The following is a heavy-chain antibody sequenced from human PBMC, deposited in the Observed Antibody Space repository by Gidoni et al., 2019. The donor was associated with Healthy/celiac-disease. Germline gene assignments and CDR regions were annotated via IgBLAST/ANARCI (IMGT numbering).Heavy chain of an antibody. V-gene: IGHV1-8*01. D-gene: IGHD3-3*01. Sequence: QVQLVQSGAEVKKPGASVKVSCKASGYTFTSYDINWVRQATGQGLEWMGWMNPNSGNTGYAQKFQGRVTMTRNTSISTAYMELSSLRSEDTAVYYCARGVYDFWSGYFYYYYYMDVWGKGTTVTVSS. CDR2: MNPNSGNT. CDR3: ARGVYDFWSGYFYYYYYMDV. J-gene: IGHJ6*03. CDR1: GYTFTSYD.